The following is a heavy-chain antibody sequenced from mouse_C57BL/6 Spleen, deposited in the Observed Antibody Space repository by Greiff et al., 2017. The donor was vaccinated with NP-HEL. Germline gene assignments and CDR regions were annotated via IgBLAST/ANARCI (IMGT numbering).Heavy chain of an antibody. CDR1: GYTFTDYN. Sequence: EVQLHQSGPELVKPGASVKMSCKASGYTFTDYNMHWVKQSHGKSLEWIGYINPNNGGTSYNQKFKGKATLTVNKSSSTAYMELRSLTSEDSAVYYCARSTVVRGSYAMDYWGQGTSVTVSS. J-gene: IGHJ4*01. CDR2: INPNNGGT. V-gene: IGHV1-22*01. D-gene: IGHD1-1*01. CDR3: ARSTVVRGSYAMDY.